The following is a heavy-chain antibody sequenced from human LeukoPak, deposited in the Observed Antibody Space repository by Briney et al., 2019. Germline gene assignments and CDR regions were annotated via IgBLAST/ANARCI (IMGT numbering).Heavy chain of an antibody. CDR3: ARDRGESSGWYVGYYYYYGMDV. CDR2: IWYDGSNK. Sequence: GGSLRLSCAASGFTFSSYGMHWVRQAPGKGLEWVAVIWYDGSNKYYADSVKGRFTISRDNSKNTLYLQMNSLRAEDTAVYYCARDRGESSGWYVGYYYYYGMDVWGQGTTVTVSS. J-gene: IGHJ6*02. D-gene: IGHD6-19*01. CDR1: GFTFSSYG. V-gene: IGHV3-33*01.